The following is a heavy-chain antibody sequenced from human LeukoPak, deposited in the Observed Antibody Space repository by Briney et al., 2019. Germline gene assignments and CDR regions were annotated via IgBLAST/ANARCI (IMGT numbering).Heavy chain of an antibody. J-gene: IGHJ4*02. D-gene: IGHD5-12*01. Sequence: PSETLSLTCTVSGGSISSYYWSWIRQPPGKGLEWIGYIYYSGSTNYNPSLKSRVTISVDTSKNQFSLKLSSVTAEDTAVYYCARARGYVDYWGQGTLVTVSS. CDR1: GGSISSYY. CDR2: IYYSGST. V-gene: IGHV4-59*12. CDR3: ARARGYVDY.